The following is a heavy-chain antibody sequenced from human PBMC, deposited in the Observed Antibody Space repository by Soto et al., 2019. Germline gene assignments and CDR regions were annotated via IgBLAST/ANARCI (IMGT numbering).Heavy chain of an antibody. CDR1: GYTFTRYG. Sequence: ASVKVSCKASGYTFTRYGISWVRQAPGQGLEWMGWISGYNGDTNYAQKFQDRVSMTIDTSTGTAYMELRSLTSDDTAIYYCAKNGQPPYYYYGLDVWGQGIKVTVSS. D-gene: IGHD2-8*01. V-gene: IGHV1-18*01. CDR3: AKNGQPPYYYYGLDV. CDR2: ISGYNGDT. J-gene: IGHJ6*02.